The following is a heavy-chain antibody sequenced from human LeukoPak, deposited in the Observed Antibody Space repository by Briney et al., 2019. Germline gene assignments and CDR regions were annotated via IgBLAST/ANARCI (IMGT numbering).Heavy chain of an antibody. CDR3: ARVEVAHYYYYYMDV. J-gene: IGHJ6*03. CDR2: IYYLGTT. D-gene: IGHD2-15*01. V-gene: IGHV4-61*10. Sequence: SETLSLTCTVSGGSISSGSYYYSWIRQPAGKGLEWIGHIYYLGTTTYNPSLRSRVTISVDTSKNQFSLKLSSVTAADTAVYYCARVEVAHYYYYYMDVWGKGTTVTVSS. CDR1: GGSISSGSYY.